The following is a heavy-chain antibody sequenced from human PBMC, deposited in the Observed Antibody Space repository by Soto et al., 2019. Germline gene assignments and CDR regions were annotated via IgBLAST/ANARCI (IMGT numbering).Heavy chain of an antibody. V-gene: IGHV1-69*02. CDR1: GGTFSTYS. Sequence: QVQLVQSGAEVKKPGSSVKVSCKASGGTFSTYSMFWVRQAPGQGLEWMGRIIPILGIANYAQKFQGRVTITADKSTSTAYMELSSLRSEDTALYYCTIGSWSGEVFDIWGQGTIVTVSS. J-gene: IGHJ3*02. CDR3: TIGSWSGEVFDI. D-gene: IGHD2-21*01. CDR2: IIPILGIA.